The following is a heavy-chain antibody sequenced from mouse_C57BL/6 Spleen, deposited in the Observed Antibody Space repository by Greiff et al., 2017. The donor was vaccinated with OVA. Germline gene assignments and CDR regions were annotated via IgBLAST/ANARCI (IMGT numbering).Heavy chain of an antibody. CDR3: ARAGSFDH. J-gene: IGHJ2*01. Sequence: EVQLQQSGPELVKPGASVKISCKASGYSFTGYYMNWVKQSPEKSLEWIGEINPSTGGTTYNQKFKAKATLTVDKSSSTAYMQLKSLTSEDSAVYYCARAGSFDHWGQGTPLTVSS. CDR2: INPSTGGT. CDR1: GYSFTGYY. V-gene: IGHV1-42*01.